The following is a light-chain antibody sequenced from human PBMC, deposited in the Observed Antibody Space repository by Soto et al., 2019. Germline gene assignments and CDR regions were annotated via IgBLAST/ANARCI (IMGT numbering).Light chain of an antibody. J-gene: IGLJ3*02. CDR3: QTWGTGIQV. V-gene: IGLV4-69*01. CDR1: SGHSSYA. Sequence: QPVLTQSPSASASLGASVKLTCTLSSGHSSYAIAWHQQQQPEKGPRYLMKLNSDGSHTKGDGIPDRFSGSSSGAERYLTISSLQSEDEADYYCQTWGTGIQVFGGGTKVTVL. CDR2: LNSDGSH.